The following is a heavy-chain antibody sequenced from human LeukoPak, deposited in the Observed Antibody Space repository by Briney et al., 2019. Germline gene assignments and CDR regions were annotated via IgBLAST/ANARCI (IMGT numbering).Heavy chain of an antibody. CDR1: GFTFTTCA. CDR3: ARLRSTALRSLEWSLTRDDYYYMDV. D-gene: IGHD3-3*01. V-gene: IGHV1-18*01. J-gene: IGHJ6*03. Sequence: GGSLRLSCAASGFTFTTCAMHWVRQAPGQGLEWMGRINAYNGKTYYAQKLQGRVTMTTDTSTSTAYMELRSLRFDDTAMYYCARLRSTALRSLEWSLTRDDYYYMDVWGKGTTVTVSS. CDR2: INAYNGKT.